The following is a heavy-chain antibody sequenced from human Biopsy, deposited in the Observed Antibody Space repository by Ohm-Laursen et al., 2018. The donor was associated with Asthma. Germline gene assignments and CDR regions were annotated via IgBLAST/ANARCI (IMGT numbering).Heavy chain of an antibody. D-gene: IGHD2-21*02. V-gene: IGHV3-30*03. J-gene: IGHJ6*02. CDR1: GFSFSRYG. CDR2: ISFDGSNK. Sequence: SLRLSCAASGFSFSRYGMHWVRQAPGKGLEWVAVISFDGSNKYYGDSVQGRFTISRDNSKNTLYLQMNSLRAEDTAVYYCASYEVVTSILPLDVWGQGTTVTVSS. CDR3: ASYEVVTSILPLDV.